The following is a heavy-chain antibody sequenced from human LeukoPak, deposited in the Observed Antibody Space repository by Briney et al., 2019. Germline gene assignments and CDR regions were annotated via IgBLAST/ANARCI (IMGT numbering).Heavy chain of an antibody. J-gene: IGHJ2*01. V-gene: IGHV4-34*01. CDR2: INQSGRT. CDR1: GGSFSGYY. CDR3: ASTYGDYGSNRYVDL. D-gene: IGHD4-17*01. Sequence: PSETLSLTRAVYGGSFSGYYWSWIRQPPGKGLEWIGEINQSGRTNYNPSLKSQVTISADTSKNQFSLQLSSVTAADTAVYYCASTYGDYGSNRYVDLGGRDTLLTVSS.